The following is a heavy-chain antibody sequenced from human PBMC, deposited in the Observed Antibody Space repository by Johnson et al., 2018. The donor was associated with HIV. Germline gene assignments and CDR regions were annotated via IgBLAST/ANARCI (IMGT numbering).Heavy chain of an antibody. J-gene: IGHJ3*02. CDR3: ARVEGGSNSNAVDI. CDR1: GFTFSSYA. Sequence: QVQLVESGGGVVQPGRSLRLSCAASGFTFSSYAMHWVRQAPGKGLEWVAVISYDGSNKYYADSVKGRFTISRDNSKNTLYMQMNSLRAEDTAVYYCARVEGGSNSNAVDIWGQGTMVTVSS. CDR2: ISYDGSNK. D-gene: IGHD2-15*01. V-gene: IGHV3-30-3*01.